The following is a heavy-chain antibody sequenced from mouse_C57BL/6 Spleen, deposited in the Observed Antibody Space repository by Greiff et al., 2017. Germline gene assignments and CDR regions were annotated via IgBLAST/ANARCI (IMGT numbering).Heavy chain of an antibody. V-gene: IGHV1-80*01. D-gene: IGHD3-1*01. CDR2: IYPGDGDT. J-gene: IGHJ4*01. CDR1: GYAFSSYW. Sequence: QVQLKESGAELVKPGASVKISCKASGYAFSSYWMNWVKQRPGKGLEWIGQIYPGDGDTNYNGKFKGKATLTADKSSSTAYMQLSSLTSEDSAVYFCARAGRDAMDYWGQGTSVTVSS. CDR3: ARAGRDAMDY.